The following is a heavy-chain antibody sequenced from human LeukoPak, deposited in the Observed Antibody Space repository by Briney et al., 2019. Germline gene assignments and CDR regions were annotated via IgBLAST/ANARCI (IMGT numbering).Heavy chain of an antibody. J-gene: IGHJ4*02. CDR1: GYIFTSYW. V-gene: IGHV5-10-1*01. CDR3: AKLFTGELDY. CDR2: IDPSDSYT. D-gene: IGHD7-27*01. Sequence: GESLKISCKGSGYIFTSYWIIWVRQMPGKGLEWMGRIDPSDSYTNYSPSFLGHVTISADKSISTAYLQWSSLKASDTAMYYCAKLFTGELDYWGQGTLVTVSS.